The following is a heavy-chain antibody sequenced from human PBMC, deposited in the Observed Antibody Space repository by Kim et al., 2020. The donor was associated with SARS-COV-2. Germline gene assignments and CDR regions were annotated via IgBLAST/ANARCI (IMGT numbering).Heavy chain of an antibody. CDR1: GFTFSDYY. CDR2: ISSSSSYT. V-gene: IGHV3-11*05. Sequence: GGSLRLSCAASGFTFSDYYMSWIRQAPGKGLEWVSYISSSSSYTNYADSVKGRFTISRDNAKNSLYLQMNSLRAEDTAVYYCARGREDDYSNYYYFDYWGQGTLVTVSS. CDR3: ARGREDDYSNYYYFDY. D-gene: IGHD4-4*01. J-gene: IGHJ4*02.